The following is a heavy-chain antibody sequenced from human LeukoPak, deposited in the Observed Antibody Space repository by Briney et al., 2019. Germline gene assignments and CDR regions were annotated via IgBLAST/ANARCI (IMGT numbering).Heavy chain of an antibody. D-gene: IGHD6-19*01. V-gene: IGHV1-2*02. J-gene: IGHJ4*02. CDR2: INPNSGGT. CDR1: GYTFTGYY. Sequence: ASVKVSCKASGYTFTGYYMHWVRQAPGQGLEWMGWINPNSGGTNYAQKFQGRVTMTRDTSISTAYMELSRLRSDDTAVYYCARAYSSGCYQSAVYFDYWGQGTLVTVSS. CDR3: ARAYSSGCYQSAVYFDY.